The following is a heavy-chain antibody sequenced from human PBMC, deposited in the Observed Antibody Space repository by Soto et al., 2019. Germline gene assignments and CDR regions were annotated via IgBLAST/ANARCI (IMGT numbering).Heavy chain of an antibody. V-gene: IGHV1-69*13. CDR3: ASRPANDFWSGYYPYYYYYGMDV. Sequence: SVKVSCKASGYTFTSYYMNRVRQAPGQGLEWMGGIIPIFGTANYAQKFQGRVTITADESTSTAYMELSSLRSEDTAVYYCASRPANDFWSGYYPYYYYYGMDVWGQGTTVTVSS. D-gene: IGHD3-3*01. CDR1: GYTFTSYY. J-gene: IGHJ6*02. CDR2: IIPIFGTA.